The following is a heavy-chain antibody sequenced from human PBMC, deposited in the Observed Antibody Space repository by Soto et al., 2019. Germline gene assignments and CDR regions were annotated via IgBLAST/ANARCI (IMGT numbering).Heavy chain of an antibody. Sequence: PSETLSLTCTVSGDSISSGAYYWSWIRQHPGKGLEWIGYISYSGRTYYDPSLKSRLTISLDTSENQFSLKLTSVTAADTAMYYCTTDHFGAYDSWGQGALVTVS. CDR3: TTDHFGAYDS. CDR2: ISYSGRT. V-gene: IGHV4-31*03. CDR1: GDSISSGAYY. D-gene: IGHD2-15*01. J-gene: IGHJ5*01.